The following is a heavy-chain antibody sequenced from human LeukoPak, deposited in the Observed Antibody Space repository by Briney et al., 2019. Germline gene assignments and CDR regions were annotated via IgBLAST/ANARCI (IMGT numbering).Heavy chain of an antibody. CDR1: GYSSTSYW. D-gene: IGHD1/OR15-1a*01. Sequence: GESLKISCKGSGYSSTSYWIGWVRQMPGKGLEWMGIIFPGDSETIYSPSFQGQVTISADKSLSTAYLQWSSLKASDSAMYYCATSESQTKFDFWGQGTLVTASS. CDR2: IFPGDSET. J-gene: IGHJ4*02. V-gene: IGHV5-51*01. CDR3: ATSESQTKFDF.